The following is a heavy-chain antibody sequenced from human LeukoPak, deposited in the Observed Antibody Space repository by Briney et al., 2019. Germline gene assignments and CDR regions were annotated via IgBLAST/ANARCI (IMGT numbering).Heavy chain of an antibody. J-gene: IGHJ4*02. CDR2: IFHTGST. V-gene: IGHV4-38-2*01. D-gene: IGHD6-19*01. CDR1: GFSINSGNF. CDR3: ARVETPGSSGWPYYFYY. Sequence: SETLPLTCAVSGFSINSGNFWGWIRQPPGMGLEWIATIFHTGSTYYNPSLKGRVTISVDTSKNQFSLKLSSVTAADTAVYYCARVETPGSSGWPYYFYYWGQGTLVIVSS.